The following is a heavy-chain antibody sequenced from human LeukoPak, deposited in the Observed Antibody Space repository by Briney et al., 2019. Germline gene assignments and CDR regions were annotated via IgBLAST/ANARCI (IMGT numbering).Heavy chain of an antibody. CDR1: GFTFSSYS. D-gene: IGHD3-3*01. CDR3: ARSTTDFWSGDFDP. V-gene: IGHV3-21*01. CDR2: ISSSSSYI. Sequence: PGGSLRLSCAASGFTFSSYSMNWVRQAPGKGLEWVSSISSSSSYIYYADSVKGRFTTSRDNAKNSLYLQVNSLGAEDTAVYYCARSTTDFWSGDFDPWGQGTLVTVSS. J-gene: IGHJ5*02.